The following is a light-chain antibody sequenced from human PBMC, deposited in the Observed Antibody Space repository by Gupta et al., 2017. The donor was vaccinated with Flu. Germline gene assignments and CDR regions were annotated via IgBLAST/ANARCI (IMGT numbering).Light chain of an antibody. CDR3: MVWHSNTWV. CDR1: RGINVASYR. J-gene: IGLJ3*02. CDR2: YMSDSDK. V-gene: IGLV5-45*03. Sequence: QAVLTQPSSLSASPGASATLTFTLRRGINVASYRIYLYQQKPGSPPQYLLRYMSDSDKQHGSEVPSRFSASKDASANAGILLISVLRSEDEADYYCMVWHSNTWVFGGGTSLTVL.